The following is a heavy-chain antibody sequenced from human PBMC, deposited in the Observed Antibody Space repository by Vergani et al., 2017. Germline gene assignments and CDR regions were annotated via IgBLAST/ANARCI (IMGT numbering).Heavy chain of an antibody. CDR1: GGSISSGHYY. CDR2: IYYSGST. V-gene: IGHV4-30-4*01. CDR3: ARETCSSTSCLYLGVAFDI. D-gene: IGHD2-2*01. J-gene: IGHJ3*02. Sequence: QVQLQESGPGLVKPSQTLSLTCTVSGGSISSGHYYWSWIRRPPGKGLEWIGHIYYSGSTYYKSSLKSRVTISVDTSNNQFSLKLSSVTAADTAVYYCARETCSSTSCLYLGVAFDIWGQGTIVTVSS.